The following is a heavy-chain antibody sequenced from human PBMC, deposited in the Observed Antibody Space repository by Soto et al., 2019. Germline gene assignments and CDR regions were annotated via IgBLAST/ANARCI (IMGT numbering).Heavy chain of an antibody. Sequence: SETLSLTCSVSGGSISSSSYFWGWIRQPPGKGLEWIGEINDSGSTNYNPSLESRVTISVDTSKNQFSLKLSSVTAADTAVYYCARAPQDWYGSGSYRRNWFDPWGQGTLVTVSS. D-gene: IGHD3-10*01. CDR2: INDSGST. V-gene: IGHV4-39*07. CDR1: GGSISSSSYF. J-gene: IGHJ5*02. CDR3: ARAPQDWYGSGSYRRNWFDP.